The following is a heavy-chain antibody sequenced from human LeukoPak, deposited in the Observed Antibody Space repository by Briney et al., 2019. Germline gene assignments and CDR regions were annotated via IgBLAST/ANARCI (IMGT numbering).Heavy chain of an antibody. V-gene: IGHV6-1*01. Sequence: SQTLSLTCAISGDSVSSNSAAWNWIRQSPSRGLEWLGRTYYRSKWYNDYAVSVKSRITINPGTSKNQFSLQLNSVTPEDTAVYYCGRSTSSGYLGDVDYWGQGTLVTVSS. CDR1: GDSVSSNSAA. J-gene: IGHJ4*02. D-gene: IGHD3-22*01. CDR2: TYYRSKWYN. CDR3: GRSTSSGYLGDVDY.